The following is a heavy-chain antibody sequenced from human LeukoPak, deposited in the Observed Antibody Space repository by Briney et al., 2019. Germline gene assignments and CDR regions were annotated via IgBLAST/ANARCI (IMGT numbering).Heavy chain of an antibody. J-gene: IGHJ4*02. CDR1: GGTFSSYA. Sequence: GASVKVSCKASGGTFSSYAISWVRQAPGQGLEWMGGIIPIFGTANYAQKFQGRVAITTDEPTSTAYMELSSLRSEDTAVYYCACTATKYSSGWYVAHDYWGQGTLVTVSS. D-gene: IGHD6-19*01. CDR2: IIPIFGTA. CDR3: ACTATKYSSGWYVAHDY. V-gene: IGHV1-69*05.